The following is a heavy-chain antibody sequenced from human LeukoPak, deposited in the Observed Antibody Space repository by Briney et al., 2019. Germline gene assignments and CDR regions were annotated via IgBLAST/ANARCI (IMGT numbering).Heavy chain of an antibody. CDR2: ISGSGTNT. D-gene: IGHD1-7*01. J-gene: IGHJ4*02. CDR3: AKEPPRHPITGTTWYDY. CDR1: GFTFSTYA. V-gene: IGHV3-23*01. Sequence: PGGSLRLSCAASGFTFSTYAITWVRQAPGRGLEWLSSISGSGTNTHNADSVRGRFTISRDNSKNTVYLQMSSLRAEDTAVYYCAKEPPRHPITGTTWYDYWGQGTLVTVSS.